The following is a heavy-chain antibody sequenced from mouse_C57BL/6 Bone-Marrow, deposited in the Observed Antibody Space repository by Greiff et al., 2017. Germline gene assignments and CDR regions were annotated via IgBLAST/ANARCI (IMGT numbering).Heavy chain of an antibody. D-gene: IGHD6-2*01. CDR3: ASSSQFAY. Sequence: VQLQQSGPGLVKPSQSLSLTCSVTGYSITSGYYWNWIRQFLGNKLEWMGYISYDGSNNYNPSLKNRISITRDTSKNQFFLKLNSVTTEDTATYYCASSSQFAYWGQGTLVTVSA. CDR2: ISYDGSN. V-gene: IGHV3-6*01. J-gene: IGHJ3*01. CDR1: GYSITSGYY.